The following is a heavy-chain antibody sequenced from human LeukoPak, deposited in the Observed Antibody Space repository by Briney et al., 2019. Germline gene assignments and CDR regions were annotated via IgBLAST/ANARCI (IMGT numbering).Heavy chain of an antibody. CDR2: IYTSGST. D-gene: IGHD2-21*02. J-gene: IGHJ5*02. CDR3: ARDGGGTPCGGDCYHWFDP. Sequence: SETLSLTCTVSGGSISSYYWSWIRQPAGKGPEWIGRIYTSGSTNYNPSLKSRVTMSVDTSKNQFSLKLSSVTAADTAVYYCARDGGGTPCGGDCYHWFDPWGQGTLVTVSS. V-gene: IGHV4-4*07. CDR1: GGSISSYY.